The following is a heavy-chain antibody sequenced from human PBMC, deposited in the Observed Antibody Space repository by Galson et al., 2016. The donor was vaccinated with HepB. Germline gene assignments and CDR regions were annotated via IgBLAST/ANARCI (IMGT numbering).Heavy chain of an antibody. D-gene: IGHD5-24*01. CDR3: GGYNDYKAYDY. CDR1: GFTFNTYA. V-gene: IGHV3-23*01. J-gene: IGHJ4*02. CDR2: ISGSGAST. Sequence: SLRLSCAASGFTFNTYAMSWVRQAPGRGLEWVSGISGSGASTTYADSVKGRFTISRDNAKNSLYLQMNSLRDEDTAVYYCGGYNDYKAYDYWGQGTLVTVSS.